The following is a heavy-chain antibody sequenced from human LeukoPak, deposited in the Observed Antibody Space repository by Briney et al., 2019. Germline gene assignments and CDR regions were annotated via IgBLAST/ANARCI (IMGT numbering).Heavy chain of an antibody. V-gene: IGHV4-59*01. D-gene: IGHD6-13*01. Sequence: PSETLSLTCTVSGGSISGYYWSWVRQPPGKGLEWIGYIYYSGSTNYNPSLKSRVTISVDTSKNQFSLKLSSVTAADTAVYYCARDRSWHNWFDPWGQGTLVTVSS. CDR1: GGSISGYY. J-gene: IGHJ5*02. CDR3: ARDRSWHNWFDP. CDR2: IYYSGST.